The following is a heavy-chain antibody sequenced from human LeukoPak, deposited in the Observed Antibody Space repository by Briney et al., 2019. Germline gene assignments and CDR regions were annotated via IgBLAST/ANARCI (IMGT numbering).Heavy chain of an antibody. V-gene: IGHV3-11*01. CDR1: GFTFNDYY. Sequence: PGGSLRLSCAASGFTFNDYYMSWIRQAPGKGLEWLSYINIGGTNTHYADSVKGRFTISRDNAKKSLYLEMNNLRAEDTAVYYCATDGAGFDTWGQGVLVAVSS. CDR2: INIGGTNT. J-gene: IGHJ5*02. CDR3: ATDGAGFDT.